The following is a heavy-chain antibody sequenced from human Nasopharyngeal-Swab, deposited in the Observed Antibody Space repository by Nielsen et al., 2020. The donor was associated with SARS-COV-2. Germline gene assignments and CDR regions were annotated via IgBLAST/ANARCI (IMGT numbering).Heavy chain of an antibody. Sequence: GESLKISCAASGFTFSSYSKNWVRQAPGKGLEWVSSVSSTSSYIYYADSLKGRFTISRDNAKNSLYLQLNSLRAEDTAVYYCARDPLSSWQAIGNWYFDLWGRGTLVTVSS. CDR2: VSSTSSYI. D-gene: IGHD6-13*01. CDR1: GFTFSSYS. V-gene: IGHV3-21*01. CDR3: ARDPLSSWQAIGNWYFDL. J-gene: IGHJ2*01.